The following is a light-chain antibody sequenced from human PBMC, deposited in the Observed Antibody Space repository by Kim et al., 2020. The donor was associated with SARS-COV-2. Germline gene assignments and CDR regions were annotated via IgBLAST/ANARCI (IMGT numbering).Light chain of an antibody. J-gene: IGLJ3*02. Sequence: SSELTQDPAVSVALGQTVRITCQGDSLRSYYASWYQQKPGQPPVLVIYGKNNRPSGIPDRFSGSSSGNTASSTITGAQAEDEADYYCNSRDSSGNHLVFG. CDR2: GKN. CDR3: NSRDSSGNHLV. V-gene: IGLV3-19*01. CDR1: SLRSYY.